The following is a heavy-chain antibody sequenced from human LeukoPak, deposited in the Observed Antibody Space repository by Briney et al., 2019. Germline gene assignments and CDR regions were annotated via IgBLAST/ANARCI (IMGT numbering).Heavy chain of an antibody. CDR3: VREARQTDGFDI. J-gene: IGHJ3*02. Sequence: GGSLRLSCAASGFTFSSFEMHWVRQAPGKRREWLAYIDSRGASTTYADSVKGRLTISRDNAKNFLFLQMDSLRGEDSAVYFCVREARQTDGFDIWGQGTMVIVSS. V-gene: IGHV3-48*03. CDR1: GFTFSSFE. CDR2: IDSRGAST. D-gene: IGHD6-25*01.